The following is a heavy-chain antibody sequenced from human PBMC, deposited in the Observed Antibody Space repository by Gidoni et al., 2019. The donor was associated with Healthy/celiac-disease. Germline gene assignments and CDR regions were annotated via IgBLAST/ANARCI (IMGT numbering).Heavy chain of an antibody. D-gene: IGHD2-2*01. V-gene: IGHV1-46*01. Sequence: QEQLVQSGAEVKKPRASVKVSCTASGYTLTNYYIHWVRQSPGQGLEWMVGINPSGVSTSYAQKFQGRITMTSDTSTSTVYMELSSLRSEDTAVYYCARRTPSVDDAFDIWGQGTFVSVSS. CDR3: ARRTPSVDDAFDI. J-gene: IGHJ3*02. CDR2: INPSGVST. CDR1: GYTLTNYY.